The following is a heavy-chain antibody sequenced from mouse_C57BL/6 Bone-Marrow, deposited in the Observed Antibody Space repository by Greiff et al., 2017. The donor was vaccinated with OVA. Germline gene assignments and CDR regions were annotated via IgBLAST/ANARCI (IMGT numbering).Heavy chain of an antibody. CDR3: ALMGFAY. CDR2: INPGSGGT. V-gene: IGHV1-54*01. CDR1: GYAFTNYL. J-gene: IGHJ3*01. Sequence: QVQLKESGAELVRPGTSVKVSCKASGYAFTNYLIEWVKQRPGQGLEWIGVINPGSGGTNYNEKFKGKATLTADQSSSPAYMQLSSLTSEDSAVYFCALMGFAYWGQGTLVTVSA.